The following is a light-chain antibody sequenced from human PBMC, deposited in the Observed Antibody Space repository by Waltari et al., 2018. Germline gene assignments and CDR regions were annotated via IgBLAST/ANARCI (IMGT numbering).Light chain of an antibody. CDR3: SSRNGRANQVV. CDR2: GKD. CDR1: RLRPSY. Sequence: SSELTQDPAVSVALGQTVRITCQGDRLRPSYASWYQLKPGQAPELVIYGKDKRPSGIPDRISGYSSGATSSLTITGAQAEDEADYYCSSRNGRANQVVFAGGTKVTVL. V-gene: IGLV3-19*01. J-gene: IGLJ3*02.